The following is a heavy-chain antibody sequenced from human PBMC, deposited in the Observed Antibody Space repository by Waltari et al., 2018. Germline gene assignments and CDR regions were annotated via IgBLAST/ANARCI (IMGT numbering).Heavy chain of an antibody. Sequence: QLQLQESGPGLVKPSETLSLTCTVSGVSIISSSYYWGWIRPPPGKGLEWIGSIYYSGSTYYNPSLKSRVTKSVDTSKNQFSLKLSSVTAADTAVYYCARVVVVAATVEGSNWFDPWGQGTLVTVSS. D-gene: IGHD2-15*01. CDR2: IYYSGST. V-gene: IGHV4-39*07. J-gene: IGHJ5*02. CDR1: GVSIISSSYY. CDR3: ARVVVVAATVEGSNWFDP.